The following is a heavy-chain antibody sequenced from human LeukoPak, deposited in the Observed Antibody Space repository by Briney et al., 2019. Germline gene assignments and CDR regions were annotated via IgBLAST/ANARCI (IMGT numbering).Heavy chain of an antibody. CDR2: ITTSSTYI. CDR3: ATSRTFDY. J-gene: IGHJ4*02. D-gene: IGHD1-1*01. V-gene: IGHV3-21*01. CDR1: GFTFSSYS. Sequence: GGSLRLSCAASGFTFSSYSMSWVRQAPGKGLEWVSSITTSSTYISYADSVKGRFTISRDNAKNTVYLQMNSLRAEDTAVYYCATSRTFDYWGQGTLVTVSS.